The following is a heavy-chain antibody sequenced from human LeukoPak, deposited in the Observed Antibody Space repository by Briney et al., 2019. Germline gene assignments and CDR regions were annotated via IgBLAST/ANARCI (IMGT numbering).Heavy chain of an antibody. D-gene: IGHD3-10*01. Sequence: GRSLRLSCAASGFTFDDYAMHWVRQAPGKGLEWVSGISWNSGSIGYADSVKGRFTISRDNAKNSLYLQMNSLRAEDTALYYCAKDYSGGFGEPHYYYYYGMDVWGQGTTVTVSS. CDR2: ISWNSGSI. V-gene: IGHV3-9*01. J-gene: IGHJ6*02. CDR1: GFTFDDYA. CDR3: AKDYSGGFGEPHYYYYYGMDV.